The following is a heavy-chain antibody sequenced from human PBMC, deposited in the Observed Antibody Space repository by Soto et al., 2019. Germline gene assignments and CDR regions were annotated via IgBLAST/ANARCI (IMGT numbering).Heavy chain of an antibody. CDR3: ARSSLPRKAARIFGVMDV. Sequence: GGSLRLSCAASGFTFSSYGMHWVRQAPGKGLEWVAVIWYDGSNKYYADSVKGRFTISRDNSKNTLYLQMNSLRAEDTAVYYCARSSLPRKAARIFGVMDVWGQGTTVTVSS. D-gene: IGHD6-6*01. CDR2: IWYDGSNK. V-gene: IGHV3-33*01. J-gene: IGHJ6*02. CDR1: GFTFSSYG.